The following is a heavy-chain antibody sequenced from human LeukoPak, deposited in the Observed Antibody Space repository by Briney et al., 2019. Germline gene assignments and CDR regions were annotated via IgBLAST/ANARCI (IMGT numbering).Heavy chain of an antibody. D-gene: IGHD3-9*01. CDR3: ARADIFDNWFDP. Sequence: SETLSLTCAVSGGSISSSNWWSWVRQPPGKGLEWIGEIYHSGSTNYNPSLKSRVTISVDTSKNQFSLKLSSVTAADTAVYYCARADIFDNWFDPWGQGTLVTVSS. J-gene: IGHJ5*02. V-gene: IGHV4-4*02. CDR2: IYHSGST. CDR1: GGSISSSNW.